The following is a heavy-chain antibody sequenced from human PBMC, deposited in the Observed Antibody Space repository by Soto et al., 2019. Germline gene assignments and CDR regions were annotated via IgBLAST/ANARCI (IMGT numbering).Heavy chain of an antibody. J-gene: IGHJ4*02. CDR1: GFTFSSYS. CDR2: ISSSSSTI. CDR3: ARTEWELDQLFDY. V-gene: IGHV3-48*02. D-gene: IGHD1-26*01. Sequence: PGGSLRLSCEASGFTFSSYSMNWVRQAPGKGLEWVSYISSSSSTIYYADSVKGRFTISRDNAKNSLYLQMNSLRDEDTAVYYCARTEWELDQLFDYWGQGTLVTVSS.